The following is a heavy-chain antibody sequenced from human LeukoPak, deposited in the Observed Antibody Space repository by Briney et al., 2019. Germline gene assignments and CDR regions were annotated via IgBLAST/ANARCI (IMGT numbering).Heavy chain of an antibody. D-gene: IGHD3-10*01. J-gene: IGHJ4*02. V-gene: IGHV1-69*04. CDR2: IIPILGIA. CDR3: ARVRAGNRFGYYFDY. Sequence: ASVKVSCKASGGTFSSYAISWVRQAPGQGLEWMGRIIPILGIANYAQKFQGRVTIAADKSTSTAYMELSSLRSEDTAVYYCARVRAGNRFGYYFDYWGQGTLVTVSS. CDR1: GGTFSSYA.